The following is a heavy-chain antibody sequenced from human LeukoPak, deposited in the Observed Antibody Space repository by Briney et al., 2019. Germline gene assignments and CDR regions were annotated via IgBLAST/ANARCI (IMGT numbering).Heavy chain of an antibody. Sequence: MASETLSLTCAVHGGSFSGYYWSWIRQPPGKGLEWIGEINHSGSTNYNPSLKSRVTISVDTSKNQFSLKLSSVTAADTAVYYCARGHSDSSGYYPSYYYYYYYMDVWGKGTTVTVSS. CDR1: GGSFSGYY. CDR3: ARGHSDSSGYYPSYYYYYYYMDV. V-gene: IGHV4-34*01. J-gene: IGHJ6*03. CDR2: INHSGST. D-gene: IGHD3-22*01.